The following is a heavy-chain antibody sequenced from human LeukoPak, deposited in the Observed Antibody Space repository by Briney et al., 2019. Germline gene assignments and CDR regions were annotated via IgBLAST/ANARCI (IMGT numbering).Heavy chain of an antibody. CDR3: ARDSTFGYYYDSSGYYFDY. V-gene: IGHV1-2*02. J-gene: IGHJ4*02. Sequence: ASVKVSCKASGYTFTSYYMHWVRQAPGQGLEWMGWINPNSGGTNYAQKFQGRVTMTRDTSISTAYMELSRLRSDDTAVYYCARDSTFGYYYDSSGYYFDYWGQGTLVTVSS. D-gene: IGHD3-22*01. CDR2: INPNSGGT. CDR1: GYTFTSYY.